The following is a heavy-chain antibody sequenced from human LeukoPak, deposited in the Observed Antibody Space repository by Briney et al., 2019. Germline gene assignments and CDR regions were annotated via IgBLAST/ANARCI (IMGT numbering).Heavy chain of an antibody. CDR1: GGSISSYY. V-gene: IGHV4-4*07. J-gene: IGHJ3*02. CDR3: ARFGSSSWYSSAFDI. CDR2: IYTSGST. D-gene: IGHD6-13*01. Sequence: SETLSLTCTVSGGSISSYYWSWIRQPAGKGLEWIGRIYTSGSTNYNPSLKSRVTMSVDTSKNQFSLKLSSVTAAGTAVYYCARFGSSSWYSSAFDIWGQGTMVTVSS.